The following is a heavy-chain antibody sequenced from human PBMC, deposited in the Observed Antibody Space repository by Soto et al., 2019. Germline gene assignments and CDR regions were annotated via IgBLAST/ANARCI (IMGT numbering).Heavy chain of an antibody. CDR1: GFTFSTYA. V-gene: IGHV3-23*01. CDR3: VKGDGSSWAYYYYGMDV. J-gene: IGHJ6*02. D-gene: IGHD6-13*01. Sequence: GGSLRLSCAASGFTFSTYAMTWVRQAPGKGLEWVSAISDSGGSTYYADSVKGRFTISRDNSKKTLFLQMSSLRADDTAVYYCVKGDGSSWAYYYYGMDVWGQGTTVTVSS. CDR2: ISDSGGST.